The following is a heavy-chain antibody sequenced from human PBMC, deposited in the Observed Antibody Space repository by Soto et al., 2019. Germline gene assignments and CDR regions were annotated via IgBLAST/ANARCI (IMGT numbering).Heavy chain of an antibody. J-gene: IGHJ5*02. CDR2: INHSGSP. CDR3: ATANWSHHYFDP. D-gene: IGHD1-1*01. CDR1: GGSFSGYY. V-gene: IGHV4-34*01. Sequence: SETLSLTCAVYGGSFSGYYWSWLRQPPGRGLEWIGEINHSGSPNYNPSLKSRVTISVDTSKNQFSLKMTSVTAADTAVYYCATANWSHHYFDPWGQGTLVTVSS.